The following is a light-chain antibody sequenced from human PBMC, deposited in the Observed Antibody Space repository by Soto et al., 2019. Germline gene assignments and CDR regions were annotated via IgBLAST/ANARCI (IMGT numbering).Light chain of an antibody. Sequence: DIQMTQSPSTLSASVGDRVTITCRASQSISGWLAWYQQKPGKAPKLLIYDVSSLESGVPSRFSGSGSGTEIPLTISSLQPDDFATYYCQQYNSYRTFGQGTKVDIK. CDR2: DVS. CDR1: QSISGW. J-gene: IGKJ1*01. CDR3: QQYNSYRT. V-gene: IGKV1-5*01.